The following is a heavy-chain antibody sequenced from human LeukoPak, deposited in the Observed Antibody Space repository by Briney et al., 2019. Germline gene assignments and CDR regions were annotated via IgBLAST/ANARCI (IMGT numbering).Heavy chain of an antibody. J-gene: IGHJ4*02. Sequence: SETLSLTCTVYGGSFSGYYWGWIRQPPGKGLEWIGSIYYSGSTYYNPPLKSRVTISVDASKNQFSLKLSSVTAADTAVYYCARQIGYSSPFDYWGQGTLVTVSS. CDR2: IYYSGST. D-gene: IGHD6-13*01. CDR1: GGSFSGYY. CDR3: ARQIGYSSPFDY. V-gene: IGHV4-39*07.